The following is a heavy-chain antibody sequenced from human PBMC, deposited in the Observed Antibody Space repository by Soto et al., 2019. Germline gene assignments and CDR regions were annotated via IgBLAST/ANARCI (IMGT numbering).Heavy chain of an antibody. Sequence: TLSLTCTVSGVSIIGGDYYWTWIRQHPGKGLGWIGYIYYSGSTYYNPSLKSRLTISVDTSKNQFSLKLSSVTAADTAVYYCARGSNGDCSSTSCIKLFDYWGQGTLVTVSS. CDR2: IYYSGST. CDR1: GVSIIGGDYY. D-gene: IGHD2-2*01. V-gene: IGHV4-31*03. CDR3: ARGSNGDCSSTSCIKLFDY. J-gene: IGHJ4*02.